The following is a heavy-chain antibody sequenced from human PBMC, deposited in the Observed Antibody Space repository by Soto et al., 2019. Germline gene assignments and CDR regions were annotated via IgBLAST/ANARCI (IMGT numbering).Heavy chain of an antibody. CDR1: GGSISSGGYP. CDR2: IYHSGSP. CDR3: ARDPIRVFFGGMDV. D-gene: IGHD2-8*01. J-gene: IGHJ6*02. Sequence: SETLSLTCAVSGGSISSGGYPWSWIRQPPGKGLEWIGYIYHSGSPYYNPSLKSRVTISVDTSKNQFSLKPSSVTAADTAVYYCARDPIRVFFGGMDVWGQGTTVTVSS. V-gene: IGHV4-30-2*05.